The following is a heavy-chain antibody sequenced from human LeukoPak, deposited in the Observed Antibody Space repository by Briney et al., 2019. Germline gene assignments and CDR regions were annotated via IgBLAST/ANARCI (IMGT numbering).Heavy chain of an antibody. CDR3: ARDGDSSGWYLPNDAFDI. V-gene: IGHV4-59*12. D-gene: IGHD6-19*01. CDR1: GGSISSYY. J-gene: IGHJ3*02. CDR2: IYYSGST. Sequence: SETLSLTCTVSGGSISSYYWSWIRQPPGKGLEWIGYIYYSGSTNYNPSLKSRVTISVDTSKNQFSLKLSSVTAADTAVYYCARDGDSSGWYLPNDAFDIWGQGTMVTVSS.